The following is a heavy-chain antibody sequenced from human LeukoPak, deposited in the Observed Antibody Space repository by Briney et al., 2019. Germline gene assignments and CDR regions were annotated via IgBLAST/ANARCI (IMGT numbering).Heavy chain of an antibody. J-gene: IGHJ6*03. CDR1: GGSISSSSYY. CDR2: IYYSGST. CDR3: ARPGYSYGRIPENMDV. Sequence: SETLSLTCTVSGGSISSSSYYWGWIRQPPGKGLEWIGSIYYSGSTYYNPSLKSRVTISVDTSKNQFSLKLSSVTAADTAVYYCARPGYSYGRIPENMDVWGKGTTVTVSS. D-gene: IGHD5-18*01. V-gene: IGHV4-39*01.